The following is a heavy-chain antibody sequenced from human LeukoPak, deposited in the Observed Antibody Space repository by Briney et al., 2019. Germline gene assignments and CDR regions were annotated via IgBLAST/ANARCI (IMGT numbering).Heavy chain of an antibody. J-gene: IGHJ4*02. D-gene: IGHD5-18*01. CDR1: GFTLSSYG. Sequence: GRSLRLSCAASGFTLSSYGMQWVRQAPGKGLEWVAVISHDGTVQHYADSVKGRFTISRDNSDNTLYLQMNSLRDEDTAMYYCAKEGTAMASSYFDYWGQGTLITVSS. CDR2: ISHDGTVQ. CDR3: AKEGTAMASSYFDY. V-gene: IGHV3-30*18.